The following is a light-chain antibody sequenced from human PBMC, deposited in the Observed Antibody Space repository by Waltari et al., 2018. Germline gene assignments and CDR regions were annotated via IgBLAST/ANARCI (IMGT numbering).Light chain of an antibody. CDR3: QNHERLPAT. CDR1: QSIGKY. V-gene: IGKV3-20*01. CDR2: AAS. J-gene: IGKJ1*01. Sequence: VLTPSPGTLSLSPGDIATLSCRASQSIGKYLVWYQQKPGQAPRILIDAASSRATGVPDRFSGSGSGTDFSLTISRLEPEDFAVYYCQNHERLPATFGQGTKVEIK.